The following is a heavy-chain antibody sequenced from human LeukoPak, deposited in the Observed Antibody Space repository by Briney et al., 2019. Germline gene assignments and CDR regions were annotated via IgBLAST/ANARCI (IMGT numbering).Heavy chain of an antibody. V-gene: IGHV3-74*01. CDR3: ARATSGYYDY. CDR2: INTDGSST. D-gene: IGHD2-15*01. J-gene: IGHJ4*02. CDR1: GFTFTSYW. Sequence: QTGGSLRLSCAASGFTFTSYWMHWVRHAPGKGLVWVSRINTDGSSTTYPDSVKGRFTISRDNAKNTLYLQMNSLRAEDTAVYYCARATSGYYDYWGQGTLVTVSS.